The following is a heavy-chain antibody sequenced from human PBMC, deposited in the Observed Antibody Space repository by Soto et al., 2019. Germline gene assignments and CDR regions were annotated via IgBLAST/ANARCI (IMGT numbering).Heavy chain of an antibody. Sequence: ASVKVSCKASGYTFTSYGISWVRQAPGQGLEWMGWISAYNGNTNYAQKLQGRVTMTTDTSTSTAYMELRSLRSDDTAVYYCARDFDYSNYGSPAYWGQGTLVTVSS. V-gene: IGHV1-18*01. J-gene: IGHJ4*02. CDR1: GYTFTSYG. CDR2: ISAYNGNT. CDR3: ARDFDYSNYGSPAY. D-gene: IGHD4-4*01.